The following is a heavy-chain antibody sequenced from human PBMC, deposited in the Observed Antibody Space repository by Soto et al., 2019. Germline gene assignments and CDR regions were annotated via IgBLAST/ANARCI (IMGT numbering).Heavy chain of an antibody. CDR3: ARGPRVVWVVPTAQRDVFDI. J-gene: IGHJ3*02. V-gene: IGHV4-34*01. CDR2: INHSGST. Sequence: QVQLQQWGAGLLKPSETLSLTCAVYGGSFSDFYWNCIRQPPGKGLEWIGEINHSGSTSYNPSLKSRVNISVATSKNQISLKLPSVTAADTAVYYCARGPRVVWVVPTAQRDVFDIWGQGTMVTVSS. D-gene: IGHD2-2*01. CDR1: GGSFSDFY.